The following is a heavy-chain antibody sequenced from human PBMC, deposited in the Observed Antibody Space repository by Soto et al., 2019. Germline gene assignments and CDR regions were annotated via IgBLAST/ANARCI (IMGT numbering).Heavy chain of an antibody. J-gene: IGHJ4*02. CDR2: LSSSSTTV. CDR1: GFIFSNYN. V-gene: IGHV3-48*01. CDR3: ARDSRYFDWLLPFDY. D-gene: IGHD3-9*01. Sequence: GGSLRLSCAASGFIFSNYNMNWVRQAPGKGLEWVSFLSSSSTTVYYADSVKGRFTISRDNAKNSLYLQMNSLRAEDTAVYYCARDSRYFDWLLPFDYWGQGTLVTVSS.